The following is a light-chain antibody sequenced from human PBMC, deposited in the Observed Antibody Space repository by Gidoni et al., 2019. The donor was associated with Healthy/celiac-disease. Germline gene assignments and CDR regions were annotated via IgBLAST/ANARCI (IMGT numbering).Light chain of an antibody. CDR2: LNSDGSH. J-gene: IGLJ2*01. V-gene: IGLV4-69*01. CDR3: QTWGTGIQV. CDR1: SGHSSYA. Sequence: QLVLTQSRSASASLGASVKLTCTLSSGHSSYAIAWHQQQPEKGPRYLMKLNSDGSHRKGDGIPDRFSGSSSVAERYLTISSLQSEDEADYYCQTWGTGIQVFGGGTKLTVL.